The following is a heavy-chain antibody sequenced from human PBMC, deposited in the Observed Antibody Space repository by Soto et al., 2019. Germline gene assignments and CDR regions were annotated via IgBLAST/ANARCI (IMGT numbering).Heavy chain of an antibody. CDR1: GGSISSYY. Sequence: QVQLQESGPGLVKPSETLSLTCTVSGGSISSYYWSWIRQPPGKGLEWIGYIYYSGSTNYNHSLKSRVTISVDTSKNQFSLKLSSVTAADTAVYYCARPTTVTTLGAFDIWGQGTMVTVSS. CDR3: ARPTTVTTLGAFDI. D-gene: IGHD4-17*01. V-gene: IGHV4-59*08. CDR2: IYYSGST. J-gene: IGHJ3*02.